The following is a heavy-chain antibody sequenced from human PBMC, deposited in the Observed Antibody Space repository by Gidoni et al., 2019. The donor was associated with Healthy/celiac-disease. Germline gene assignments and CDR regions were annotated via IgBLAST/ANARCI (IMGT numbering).Heavy chain of an antibody. D-gene: IGHD2-15*01. CDR2: ISSSSSYI. CDR3: ARGEGVYCSGGSCLFDY. V-gene: IGHV3-21*01. CDR1: GFTFSSYS. Sequence: EVQLVESGGGLVKPGGSLRLSCAASGFTFSSYSMNWVRQAPGKGLEWVSSISSSSSYIYYADSVKGRFTISRDNAKNSLYLQMNSLRAEDTAVYYCARGEGVYCSGGSCLFDYWGQGTLVTVSS. J-gene: IGHJ4*02.